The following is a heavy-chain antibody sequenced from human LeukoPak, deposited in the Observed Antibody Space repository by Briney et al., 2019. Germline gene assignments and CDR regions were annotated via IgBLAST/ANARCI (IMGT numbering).Heavy chain of an antibody. V-gene: IGHV3-66*01. CDR3: ARAPMTTVDAFDI. D-gene: IGHD4-23*01. CDR1: GFTVSSNY. Sequence: GGSLRLSCAAPGFTVSSNYMSWVRQAPGKGLEWVSVIYSGGSTYYADSVKGRFTISRDNSKNTLYLQMNSLRAEDTAVYYCARAPMTTVDAFDIWGQGTMVTVSS. CDR2: IYSGGST. J-gene: IGHJ3*02.